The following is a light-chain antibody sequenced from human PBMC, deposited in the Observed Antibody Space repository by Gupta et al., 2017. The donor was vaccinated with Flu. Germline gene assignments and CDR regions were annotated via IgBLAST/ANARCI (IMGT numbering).Light chain of an antibody. CDR3: QQDNNWPLT. Sequence: PATLSVSPGERVTLSCRASQSVSSTIAWYQQKPGQAPRLLIYDASTRATGIPARFSGSGSGTEFTLTISSLQSEDFAVYYCQQDNNWPLTFGGGTKVEIK. J-gene: IGKJ4*01. CDR2: DAS. V-gene: IGKV3-15*01. CDR1: QSVSST.